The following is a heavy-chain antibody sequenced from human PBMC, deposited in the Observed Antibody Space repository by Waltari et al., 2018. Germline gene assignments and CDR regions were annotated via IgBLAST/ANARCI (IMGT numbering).Heavy chain of an antibody. V-gene: IGHV3-21*02. J-gene: IGHJ5*02. Sequence: EVRLAGSGGGLVQPGGSLRLSCTASGFAFSDLDMNWIRQAPGTGLEWVSSIGGTHSNIFYADSVKGRFTVSRDNAKKSLYLQMDNLRAEDTGLYYCTRDLYGSGGDWFDPWGQGTLVTVSS. CDR2: IGGTHSNI. CDR3: TRDLYGSGGDWFDP. D-gene: IGHD3-10*01. CDR1: GFAFSDLD.